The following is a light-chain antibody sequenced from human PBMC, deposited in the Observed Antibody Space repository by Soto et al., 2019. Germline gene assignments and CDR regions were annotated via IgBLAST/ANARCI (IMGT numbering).Light chain of an antibody. CDR2: GAS. Sequence: EIVMTQSPGTLSLSPGERVTLSCTASQSVSSDLGWYQQKPGQAPRLLIYGASTRAPGIPARFSGSGTGTEFPLTISSLQSEDFAVYYCQQYRNWPLTFGGGTKVAIK. CDR3: QQYRNWPLT. J-gene: IGKJ4*01. V-gene: IGKV3-15*01. CDR1: QSVSSD.